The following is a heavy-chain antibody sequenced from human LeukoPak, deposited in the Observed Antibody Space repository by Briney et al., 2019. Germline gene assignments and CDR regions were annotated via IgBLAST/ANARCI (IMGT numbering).Heavy chain of an antibody. J-gene: IGHJ4*02. Sequence: PSETLSLTXAVSGYSISSGYYWGWIRQPPGKGLEWIGSIYHSGSTYYNPSLKSRVTISVDTSKNQFSLKLSSVTAADTAVYYCARQGSDCYSDYWGQGTLVTVSS. V-gene: IGHV4-38-2*01. CDR3: ARQGSDCYSDY. D-gene: IGHD2-21*01. CDR2: IYHSGST. CDR1: GYSISSGYY.